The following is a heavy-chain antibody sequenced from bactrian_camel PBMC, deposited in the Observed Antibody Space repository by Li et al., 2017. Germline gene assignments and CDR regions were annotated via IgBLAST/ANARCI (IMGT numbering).Heavy chain of an antibody. Sequence: DVQLVESGGGLVQPGGSVRLSCAASGFTFSSYAMTWVRQAPGKGLEWVSTIANGGVSTYYADSVKGRFTISRDNARNMLYLQLDSLKTEDTAMYYCATVRLWGRSWWDDFDYWGQGTQVTVS. CDR2: IANGGVST. D-gene: IGHD6*01. CDR3: ATVRLWGRSWWDDFDY. J-gene: IGHJ6*01. V-gene: IGHV3S40*01. CDR1: GFTFSSYA.